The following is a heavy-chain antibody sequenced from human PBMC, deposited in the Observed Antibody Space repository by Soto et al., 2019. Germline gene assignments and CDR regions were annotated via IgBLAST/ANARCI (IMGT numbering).Heavy chain of an antibody. J-gene: IGHJ6*02. Sequence: QVQLVQSGAEVKKPGASVKVSCKASGYTFTSYDINWVRQATGQGLEWMGWMNPNSGNTGYAQKFQGRVTMTRNTSISTAYIELSSLRSADTAVYYCARGRRGFYWFFHYYGMDVWGQGTTVTVSS. CDR1: GYTFTSYD. CDR3: ARGRRGFYWFFHYYGMDV. V-gene: IGHV1-8*01. CDR2: MNPNSGNT. D-gene: IGHD3-9*01.